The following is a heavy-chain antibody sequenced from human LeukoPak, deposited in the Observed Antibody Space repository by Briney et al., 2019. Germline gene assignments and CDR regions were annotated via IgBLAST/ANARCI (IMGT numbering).Heavy chain of an antibody. V-gene: IGHV3-43*02. CDR1: GFTFDDYA. CDR3: AKDPATRDAHGARCDP. CDR2: LSGDGRDK. Sequence: GGSLRLYCAASGFTFDDYAMHWVRKAPGKDREWFIDLSGDGRDKYHTDSVKGRLTSYRYNSKNSLYLQMNSLRTEDTALYYCAKDPATRDAHGARCDPWGQGTLATVSS. J-gene: IGHJ5*02. D-gene: IGHD5-24*01.